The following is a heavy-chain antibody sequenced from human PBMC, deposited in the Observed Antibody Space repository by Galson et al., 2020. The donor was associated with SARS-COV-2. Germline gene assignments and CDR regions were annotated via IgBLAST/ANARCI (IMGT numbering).Heavy chain of an antibody. CDR2: ISAGSSYI. V-gene: IGHV3-21*01. CDR1: GFPLSRYS. CDR3: ASVGGIAATPANCYYYGLDV. D-gene: IGHD2-15*01. Sequence: GGSLRLSCAASGFPLSRYSMNWVRQAPGKGLEWVSSISAGSSYIYYADSVKGRFTISRDNAKNSLYLQMNSLRAEDTAVYYCASVGGIAATPANCYYYGLDVWGQGTTVTVSS. J-gene: IGHJ6*02.